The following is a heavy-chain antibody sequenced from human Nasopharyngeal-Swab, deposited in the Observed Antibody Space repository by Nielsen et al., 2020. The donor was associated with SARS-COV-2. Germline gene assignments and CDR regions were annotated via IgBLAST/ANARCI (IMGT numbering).Heavy chain of an antibody. CDR3: ARQPIAYYYGSGSYCSPFDP. J-gene: IGHJ5*02. CDR2: IYYSGST. Sequence: SETLSLTCTVSGGSISSSSYYWGWIRQPPGKGLEWIGSIYYSGSTYYNPSLKNRVTISVDTSKNQFSLKLSSVTAADTAVYYCARQPIAYYYGSGSYCSPFDPWGQGTLVTVSS. D-gene: IGHD3-10*01. CDR1: GGSISSSSYY. V-gene: IGHV4-39*01.